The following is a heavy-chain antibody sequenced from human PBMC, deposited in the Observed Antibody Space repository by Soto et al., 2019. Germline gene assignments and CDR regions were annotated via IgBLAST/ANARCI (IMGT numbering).Heavy chain of an antibody. V-gene: IGHV4-34*01. J-gene: IGHJ4*02. CDR1: GGSFSGDY. Sequence: PSETLSLTCGVYGGSFSGDYWSWIRQTPGKGLECIVESNHSGSTKQNPSLKSRVPIFVDTSKNPFSLKLRSVTAADTAVYYCARGIAMKVAVRDDAPDKYFFDSWGLGTLVTVSS. CDR2: SNHSGST. D-gene: IGHD3-22*01. CDR3: ARGIAMKVAVRDDAPDKYFFDS.